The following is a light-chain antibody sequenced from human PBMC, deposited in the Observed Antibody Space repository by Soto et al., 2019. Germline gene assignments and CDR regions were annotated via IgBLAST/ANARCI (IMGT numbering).Light chain of an antibody. CDR1: QSISSN. V-gene: IGKV3-15*01. CDR2: GAS. J-gene: IGKJ1*01. Sequence: EIVMSQSPATLSVAPGESATLSCRASQSISSNLAWYQQKPGQAPRLXIYGASNRATGIPARFSGSGSGTEFTLTISSLQSEDFAVYYCQQYNNWPRTFGQGTKVE. CDR3: QQYNNWPRT.